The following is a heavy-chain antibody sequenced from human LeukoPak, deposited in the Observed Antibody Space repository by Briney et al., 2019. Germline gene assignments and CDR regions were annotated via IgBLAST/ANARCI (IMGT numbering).Heavy chain of an antibody. D-gene: IGHD2-15*01. CDR2: IKQDGSEK. Sequence: GGSLRLSCAASGFTFSSFWMTWVRQAPGKGLQWVANIKQDGSEKYYVGSVKGRFTVSRDNAKNSLSLQMNSLRAEDMAVYYCTRGYYYFDYWGQGTLVTVSS. CDR1: GFTFSSFW. CDR3: TRGYYYFDY. V-gene: IGHV3-7*03. J-gene: IGHJ4*02.